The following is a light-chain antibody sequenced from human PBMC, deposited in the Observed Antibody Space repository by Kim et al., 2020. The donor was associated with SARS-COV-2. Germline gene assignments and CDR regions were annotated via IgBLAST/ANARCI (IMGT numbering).Light chain of an antibody. V-gene: IGLV1-47*01. Sequence: GQRVTISCSGSSSSIGSNYVYWYQQRPGTAPKLLIYRNNQRPSGVSDRFSGSKSGTSASLAISGLRSEDEADYYCAAWDDNLSGYVFGTGTKVTVL. CDR3: AAWDDNLSGYV. CDR2: RNN. CDR1: SSSIGSNY. J-gene: IGLJ1*01.